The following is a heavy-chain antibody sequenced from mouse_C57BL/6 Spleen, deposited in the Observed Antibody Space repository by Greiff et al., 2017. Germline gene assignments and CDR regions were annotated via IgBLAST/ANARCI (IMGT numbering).Heavy chain of an antibody. J-gene: IGHJ3*01. V-gene: IGHV1-50*01. D-gene: IGHD3-2*02. CDR3: ARGDSSGFAY. CDR2: IDPSDSYT. CDR1: GCTFTSYW. Sequence: QVQLQQPGAELVKPGASVKLSCKASGCTFTSYWMQWVKQRPGQGLEWIGEIDPSDSYTNYNQKFKGKATLTVDTSSSTAYMQLSSLTSEDSAVYYCARGDSSGFAYWGQGTLVTVSA.